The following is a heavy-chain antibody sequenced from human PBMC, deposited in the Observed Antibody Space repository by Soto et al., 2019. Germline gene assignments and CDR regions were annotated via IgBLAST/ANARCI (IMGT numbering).Heavy chain of an antibody. Sequence: PGGSLRLSCAASGFTFSNYGMHWVRQAPGKGLEWVAVISYDGSNKYYADSAKGRFTISRDNSKNTLYLEMNSLRGEDTAMYYCAKSGYSYGQDFDFWGQGTLVTVSS. CDR2: ISYDGSNK. CDR1: GFTFSNYG. V-gene: IGHV3-30*18. D-gene: IGHD5-18*01. J-gene: IGHJ4*02. CDR3: AKSGYSYGQDFDF.